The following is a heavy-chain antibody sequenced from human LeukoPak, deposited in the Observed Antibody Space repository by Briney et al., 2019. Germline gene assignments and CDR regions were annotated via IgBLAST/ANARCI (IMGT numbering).Heavy chain of an antibody. D-gene: IGHD2-2*01. V-gene: IGHV1-18*01. CDR2: ISVNNDNP. CDR1: GYTFSNLG. Sequence: GASVKVSCKASGYTFSNLGISWVRQAPGQGLEWMGWISVNNDNPNYGQNFQGRFTVTSDSSTSTAYMELRNLRSDDTAVYYCARDGTSTDDYWGQGTLVTVSS. J-gene: IGHJ4*02. CDR3: ARDGTSTDDY.